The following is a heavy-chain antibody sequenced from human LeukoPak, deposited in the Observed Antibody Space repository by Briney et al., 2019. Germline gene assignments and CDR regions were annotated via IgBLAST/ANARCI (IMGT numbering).Heavy chain of an antibody. CDR2: IYYSGST. Sequence: SETLSLTCTVSGGSISNYYWTWIRQPPGKGLEWIGYIYYSGSTYYNPSLKSRVTISVDTSKNQFSLKLSSVTAADTAVYYCARHGAHYYDSSLTYWGQGTLVTVSS. D-gene: IGHD3-22*01. J-gene: IGHJ4*02. CDR1: GGSISNYY. V-gene: IGHV4-59*08. CDR3: ARHGAHYYDSSLTY.